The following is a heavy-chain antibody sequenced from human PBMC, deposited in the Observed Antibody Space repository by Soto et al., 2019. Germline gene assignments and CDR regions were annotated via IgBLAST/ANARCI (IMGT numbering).Heavy chain of an antibody. CDR3: ARRGQQLVEVGWFDP. CDR1: GGSISSSNW. D-gene: IGHD6-13*01. Sequence: QVQLQESGPGLVKPSGTLSLTCAVSGGSISSSNWWSWVRQPPGKGLEWIGEIYHSGSTNYNPSLKSRVTLSVDKSKNQFSLKLSSVTAADTAVYYCARRGQQLVEVGWFDPWGQGTLVTGSS. V-gene: IGHV4-4*02. J-gene: IGHJ5*02. CDR2: IYHSGST.